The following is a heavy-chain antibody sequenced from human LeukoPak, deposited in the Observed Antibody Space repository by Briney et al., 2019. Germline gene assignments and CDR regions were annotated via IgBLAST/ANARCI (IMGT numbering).Heavy chain of an antibody. J-gene: IGHJ6*02. CDR3: ARIGCSSTSCYDYYYYGMDV. CDR2: IISIFGTA. D-gene: IGHD2-2*01. CDR1: GGTFSSYA. V-gene: IGHV1-69*13. Sequence: PVKVSCKASGGTFSSYAISWVRQAPGQGLEWMGGIISIFGTANYAQKFQGRVTITADESTSTAYMELSSLRSEDTAVYYCARIGCSSTSCYDYYYYGMDVWGQGTTVTVSS.